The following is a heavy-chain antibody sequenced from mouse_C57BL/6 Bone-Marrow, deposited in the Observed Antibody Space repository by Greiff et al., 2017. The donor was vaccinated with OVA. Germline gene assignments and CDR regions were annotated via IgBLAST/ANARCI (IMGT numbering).Heavy chain of an antibody. CDR2: IHPNSGST. D-gene: IGHD1-1*01. J-gene: IGHJ1*03. V-gene: IGHV1-64*01. Sequence: QVHVKQPGAELVKPGASVKLSCKASGYTFTSYWMHWVKQRPGQGLEWIGMIHPNSGSTNYNEKFKSKATLTVDKSSSTAYMQLSSLTSEDSAVYYCARSTVVPYWYFDVWGTGTTVTVSS. CDR3: ARSTVVPYWYFDV. CDR1: GYTFTSYW.